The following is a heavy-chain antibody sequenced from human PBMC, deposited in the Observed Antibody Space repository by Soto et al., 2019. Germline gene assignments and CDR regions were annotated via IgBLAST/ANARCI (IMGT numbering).Heavy chain of an antibody. CDR3: ARRRGSGSDYYYNYGMGV. Sequence: GESLKISCKGSGFSFSRYWIGWVRQMPGKGLEWMGIIYPGDSEIRYSPSFQGQVTISADTSISTAYLQWSSLKASDTAIYYCARRRGSGSDYYYNYGMGVWGQGTTVTVSS. CDR2: IYPGDSEI. V-gene: IGHV5-51*01. D-gene: IGHD1-26*01. CDR1: GFSFSRYW. J-gene: IGHJ6*02.